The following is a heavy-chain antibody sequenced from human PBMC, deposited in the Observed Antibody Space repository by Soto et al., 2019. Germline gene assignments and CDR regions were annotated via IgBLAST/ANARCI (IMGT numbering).Heavy chain of an antibody. V-gene: IGHV5-10-1*01. Sequence: RGESLKISCKGSGYSFTSYWISRVRQMPGKGLEWMGRIDPSDSYTNYSPSFQGHVTISADKSISTAYLQWSSLKASDTAMYYCAAPQVKVDCSGGSCHDAFDIWGQGTMVTVSS. D-gene: IGHD2-15*01. CDR2: IDPSDSYT. CDR3: AAPQVKVDCSGGSCHDAFDI. J-gene: IGHJ3*02. CDR1: GYSFTSYW.